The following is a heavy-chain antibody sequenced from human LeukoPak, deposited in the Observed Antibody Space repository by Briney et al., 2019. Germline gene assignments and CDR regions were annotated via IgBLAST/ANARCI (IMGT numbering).Heavy chain of an antibody. V-gene: IGHV3-53*05. J-gene: IGHJ4*02. CDR3: ARGVVDELGYYYFDY. CDR2: ICCGGTT. Sequence: PGGSLRLSCAASGFTVSNNYMSWVRQAPGKGLEWLSVICCGGTTYYADSVKGRFTISRDNSKNTLYLQMNSLRAEDTAVYYCARGVVDELGYYYFDYWGQGTLVTVSS. CDR1: GFTVSNNY. D-gene: IGHD5-12*01.